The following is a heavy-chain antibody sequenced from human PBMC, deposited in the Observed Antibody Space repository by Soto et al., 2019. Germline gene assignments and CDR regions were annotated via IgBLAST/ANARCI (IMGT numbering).Heavy chain of an antibody. D-gene: IGHD1-26*01. CDR2: IYSGGST. J-gene: IGHJ4*02. V-gene: IGHV3-66*04. CDR1: GFTVSSNY. CDR3: ARHNSGSYWPFDY. Sequence: PGGSLRLSCAASGFTVSSNYMSWVRQAPGKGLEWVSVIYSGGSTYYADSVKGRFTISRDNSKNTLYLQVNSLRAEDTAVYFCARHNSGSYWPFDYWGQGA.